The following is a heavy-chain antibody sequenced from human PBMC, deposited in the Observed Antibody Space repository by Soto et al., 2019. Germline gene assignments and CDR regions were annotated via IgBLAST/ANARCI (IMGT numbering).Heavy chain of an antibody. Sequence: ASVKVSCKASGGIFSSYAIRWVRQAPGQGLEWMGGIIPIFGTANYAQKFQGRVTITADESTSTAYMELSSLRSEDTAVYYCARAEWELLHFHYWGQGTLVTVSS. CDR3: ARAEWELLHFHY. D-gene: IGHD1-26*01. V-gene: IGHV1-69*13. CDR1: GGIFSSYA. J-gene: IGHJ4*02. CDR2: IIPIFGTA.